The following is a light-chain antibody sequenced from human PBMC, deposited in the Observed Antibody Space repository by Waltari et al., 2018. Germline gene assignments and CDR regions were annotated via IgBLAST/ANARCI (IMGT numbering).Light chain of an antibody. CDR3: QQYSSSPHS. V-gene: IGKV3-20*01. J-gene: IGKJ2*03. Sequence: VILTQSPATLSLSPGERATLSCRASQSVSSYLAWYQQKPGQAPRLLIYGASSMATGIPARFSGSGSGTEFTLTISRLEPEDFAVCYCQQYSSSPHSFGQGTKVEIK. CDR1: QSVSSY. CDR2: GAS.